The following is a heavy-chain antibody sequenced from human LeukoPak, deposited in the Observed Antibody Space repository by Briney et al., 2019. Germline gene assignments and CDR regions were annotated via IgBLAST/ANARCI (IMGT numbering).Heavy chain of an antibody. CDR3: ARDQYYYDSSGYYYYFDY. CDR2: IYTSGST. V-gene: IGHV4-4*07. J-gene: IGHJ4*02. Sequence: PSETLSLTCTVSGDSISSYYWSWIRQPAGKGLEWIGRIYTSGSTNYNPSLKSRVTMSVDTSKNQISLKLSSVTAADTAVYYCARDQYYYDSSGYYYYFDYWGQGTLVTVSP. D-gene: IGHD3-22*01. CDR1: GDSISSYY.